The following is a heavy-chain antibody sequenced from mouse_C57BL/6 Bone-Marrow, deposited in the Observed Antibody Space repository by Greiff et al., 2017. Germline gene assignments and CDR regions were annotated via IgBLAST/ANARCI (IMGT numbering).Heavy chain of an antibody. V-gene: IGHV5-4*01. CDR3: ARDGVAY. CDR2: ISDGGSYT. J-gene: IGHJ3*01. CDR1: GFTFSSYA. Sequence: EVKLVESGGGLVKPGGSLKLSCAASGFTFSSYAMSWVRQTPEKRLEWVATISDGGSYTYYPDNVKGRFTNSRDNAKNNLYLQMSHLKSEDTAMYYCARDGVAYWGQGTLVTVSA.